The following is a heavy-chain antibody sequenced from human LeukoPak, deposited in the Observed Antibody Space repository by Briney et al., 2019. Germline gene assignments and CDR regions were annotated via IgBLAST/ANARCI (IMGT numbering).Heavy chain of an antibody. Sequence: ETLSLTCTVSGGSISSYYWSWIRQPPGKGLXXXXXXYYSGSTNYNPSLKSRVTISVDTSKNQFSLKLSSMTAADTAVYYCARVSEAVAGTGWFDPWGQGTLVTVSS. D-gene: IGHD6-19*01. CDR1: GGSISSYY. V-gene: IGHV4-59*01. CDR3: ARVSEAVAGTGWFDP. CDR2: XYYSGST. J-gene: IGHJ5*02.